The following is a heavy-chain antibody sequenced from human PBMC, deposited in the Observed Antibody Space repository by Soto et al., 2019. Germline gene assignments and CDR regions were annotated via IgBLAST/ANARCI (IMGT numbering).Heavy chain of an antibody. CDR3: ARDTSSSSWYAPHFDY. J-gene: IGHJ4*02. CDR2: IIPIFGTA. Sequence: GXSVKVSCKASGYTFTSYAISWVRQAPGQGLEWMGGIIPIFGTANYAQKFQGRVTITADESTSTAYMELSSLRSEDTAVYYCARDTSSSSWYAPHFDYWGQGTLVTVSS. D-gene: IGHD6-13*01. V-gene: IGHV1-69*13. CDR1: GYTFTSYA.